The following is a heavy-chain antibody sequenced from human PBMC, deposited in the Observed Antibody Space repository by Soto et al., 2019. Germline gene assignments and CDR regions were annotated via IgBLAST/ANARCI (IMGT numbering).Heavy chain of an antibody. Sequence: QVQLVQSGAEVKKPGASVKVSCKASGYTFTSYGISWVRQAPGQGLEWMVWISAYNGNTNYAQKLQGRVTMTTDTSTSTAYMELRSLRSDDTAVYYCARSYCSGGSCYSIYYYYYGMDVWGQGTTVTVSS. V-gene: IGHV1-18*01. D-gene: IGHD2-15*01. CDR2: ISAYNGNT. CDR3: ARSYCSGGSCYSIYYYYYGMDV. J-gene: IGHJ6*02. CDR1: GYTFTSYG.